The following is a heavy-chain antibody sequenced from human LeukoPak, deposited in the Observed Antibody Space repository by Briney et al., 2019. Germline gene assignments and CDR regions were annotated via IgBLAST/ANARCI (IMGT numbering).Heavy chain of an antibody. V-gene: IGHV3-30*18. CDR2: ILFYGSNK. CDR3: AKDRDSGSYRGTFDF. D-gene: IGHD1-26*01. CDR1: GFTFSSYG. Sequence: GGSLRLSCAASGFTFSSYGMHWVRQAPGKGVEWVAVILFYGSNKYSAASVTLRFTISRDNSTNPLYLQMNSLRAEDTAVYYCAKDRDSGSYRGTFDFWGQGTLVTVSS. J-gene: IGHJ4*02.